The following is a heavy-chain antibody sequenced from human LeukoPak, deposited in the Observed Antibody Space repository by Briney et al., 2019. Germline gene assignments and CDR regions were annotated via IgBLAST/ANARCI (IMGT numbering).Heavy chain of an antibody. CDR2: IRYDGSNK. Sequence: GGSLRLSCAASGFTFSSYGMHWVRQAPGRGLERVAFIRYDGSNKYYADSVKGRFTISRDNSKNTLYLQMSSLRAEDTAVYYCAKDANPYSSHFDYWGQGTLVTVSS. V-gene: IGHV3-30*02. D-gene: IGHD6-13*01. CDR3: AKDANPYSSHFDY. J-gene: IGHJ4*02. CDR1: GFTFSSYG.